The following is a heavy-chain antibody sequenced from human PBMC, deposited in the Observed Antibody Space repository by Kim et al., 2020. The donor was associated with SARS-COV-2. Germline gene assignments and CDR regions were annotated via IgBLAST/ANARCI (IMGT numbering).Heavy chain of an antibody. CDR1: GGSISSSSYY. Sequence: SETLSLTCTVSGGSISSSSYYWGWIRQPPGKGLEWIGSIYYSGSTYYNPSLKSRVTISVDTSKNQFSLKLSSVTAADTAVYYCARHDPQWLRFEHYFDYWGQGTLVTVSS. CDR2: IYYSGST. CDR3: ARHDPQWLRFEHYFDY. D-gene: IGHD5-12*01. J-gene: IGHJ4*02. V-gene: IGHV4-39*01.